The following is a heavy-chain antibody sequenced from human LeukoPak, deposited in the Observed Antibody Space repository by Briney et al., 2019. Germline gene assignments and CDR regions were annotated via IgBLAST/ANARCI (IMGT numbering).Heavy chain of an antibody. V-gene: IGHV3-9*01. J-gene: IGHJ4*02. D-gene: IGHD6-19*01. Sequence: PGGSLRLSCAASGFTFDDYAMHWVRQAPGKGLEWVSGISWNSGSIGYADSVKGRFTISRDNAKNSLYLQMNSLRAEDTALYYCAKEGSGYSSGWYFDYWGQGTLVTVSS. CDR2: ISWNSGSI. CDR3: AKEGSGYSSGWYFDY. CDR1: GFTFDDYA.